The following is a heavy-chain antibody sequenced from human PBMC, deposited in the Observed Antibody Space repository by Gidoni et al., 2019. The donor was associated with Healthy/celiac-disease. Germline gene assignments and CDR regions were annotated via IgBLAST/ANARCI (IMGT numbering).Heavy chain of an antibody. D-gene: IGHD3-22*01. Sequence: VSYISSSSSYTNYADSVKGRFTISRDNAKNSLYLQMNSLRAEDTAVYYCARNYDSSGYFAFSGSPLFDIWGQGTMVTVSS. V-gene: IGHV3-11*06. CDR3: ARNYDSSGYFAFSGSPLFDI. J-gene: IGHJ3*02. CDR2: ISSSSSYT.